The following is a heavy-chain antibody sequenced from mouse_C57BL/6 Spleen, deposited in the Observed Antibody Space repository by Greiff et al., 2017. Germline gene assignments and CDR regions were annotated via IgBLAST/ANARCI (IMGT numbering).Heavy chain of an antibody. CDR1: GYSITSGYY. J-gene: IGHJ3*01. Sequence: EVQVVESGPGLVKPSQSLSLTCSVTGYSITSGYYWNWIRQFPGNKLEWMGYISYDGSNNYNPSLKNRISITRDTSKNQFFLKLNSVTTEDTATYYCARDSPLYSSYVPWFAYWGQGTLVTVSA. V-gene: IGHV3-6*01. CDR3: ARDSPLYSSYVPWFAY. D-gene: IGHD2-5*01. CDR2: ISYDGSN.